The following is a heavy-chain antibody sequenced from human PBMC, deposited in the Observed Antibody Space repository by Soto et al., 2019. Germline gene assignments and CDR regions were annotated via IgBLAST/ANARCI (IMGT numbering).Heavy chain of an antibody. V-gene: IGHV1-46*01. CDR2: INPNSGST. J-gene: IGHJ4*02. Sequence: QVQLVQSGAEVKRPEASVNISCKASGYSIISHYMHWVRQAPGQGLEWMGIINPNSGSTNYAQMFQGRVTLARDTSTNTVYMELSSLRSEDTAVYYCARGPARRLFSGYHHSYFDYWGQGTLVTVSS. D-gene: IGHD3-22*01. CDR1: GYSIISHY. CDR3: ARGPARRLFSGYHHSYFDY.